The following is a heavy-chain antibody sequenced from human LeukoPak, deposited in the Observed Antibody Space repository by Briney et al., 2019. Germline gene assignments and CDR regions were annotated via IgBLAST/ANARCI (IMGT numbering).Heavy chain of an antibody. CDR2: ISSSGSTI. CDR1: GFTFSSYE. V-gene: IGHV3-48*03. Sequence: GGSLRLSCAASGFTFSSYEMNWVRQAPGKGLEWVSYISSSGSTIYYADSVKGRFTISRDNAKNSLYLQMNSLRGEDTAVYYCAALGYCTSTTCFGNDYWGQGTLVTVSS. J-gene: IGHJ4*02. D-gene: IGHD2-2*01. CDR3: AALGYCTSTTCFGNDY.